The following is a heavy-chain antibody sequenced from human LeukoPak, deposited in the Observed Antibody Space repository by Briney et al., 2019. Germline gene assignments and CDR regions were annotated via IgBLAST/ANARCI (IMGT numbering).Heavy chain of an antibody. CDR1: GFTFTSYA. J-gene: IGHJ4*02. V-gene: IGHV3-23*01. CDR3: ARENSGAWLDY. CDR2: VSDSGGNT. D-gene: IGHD2-15*01. Sequence: GGSLRLSCAASGFTFTSYAMSWVRQAPGKGLEWVSAVSDSGGNTYYADSVKGRFTISRDNSKNTVHLQMNSLRAEDTAVYYCARENSGAWLDYWGQGTLVTVSS.